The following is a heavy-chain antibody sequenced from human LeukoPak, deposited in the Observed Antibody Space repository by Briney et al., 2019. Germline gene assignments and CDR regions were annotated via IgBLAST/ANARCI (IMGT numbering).Heavy chain of an antibody. Sequence: GGSLRLSCAASGLTFRNYGMHWVRQAPGKGLEWVAVIWYDRSNKYYADSVKGRFTISRDNSKDTLYLQMNSLRAEDTAVYYCATDRNSGKYYDYWGQGTLVTVSS. CDR1: GLTFRNYG. J-gene: IGHJ4*02. CDR2: IWYDRSNK. V-gene: IGHV3-33*01. CDR3: ATDRNSGKYYDY. D-gene: IGHD1-26*01.